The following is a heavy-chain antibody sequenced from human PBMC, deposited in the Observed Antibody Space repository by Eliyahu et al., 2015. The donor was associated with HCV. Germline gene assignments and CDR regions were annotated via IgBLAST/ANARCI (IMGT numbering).Heavy chain of an antibody. V-gene: IGHV1-46*03. D-gene: IGHD6-13*01. Sequence: QVQLVQSGAEVKKPGASVKVSCKASGYSFTNYYMHWVRQAPGQGLEWMGIINPSGGSTRYAQKFQGRVTMTRDTFTSTVYMELSSLRSEDTAVYYCARDRDSSTWYRMDYWGQGTLVTVSS. CDR2: INPSGGST. J-gene: IGHJ4*02. CDR1: GYSFTNYY. CDR3: ARDRDSSTWYRMDY.